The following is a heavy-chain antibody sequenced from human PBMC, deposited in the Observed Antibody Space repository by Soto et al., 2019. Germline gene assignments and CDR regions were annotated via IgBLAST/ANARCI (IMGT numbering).Heavy chain of an antibody. V-gene: IGHV4-30-4*01. Sequence: SLTCTVSGGSISSGDYYWSWIRQPPGKGLEWIGYIYYSGSTYYNPSLKSRVTISVDTSKNQFSLKLSSVTAADTAVYYCARDVVTGTTTYTDYWGQGTLVTVSS. J-gene: IGHJ4*02. CDR2: IYYSGST. CDR1: GGSISSGDYY. D-gene: IGHD1-7*01. CDR3: ARDVVTGTTTYTDY.